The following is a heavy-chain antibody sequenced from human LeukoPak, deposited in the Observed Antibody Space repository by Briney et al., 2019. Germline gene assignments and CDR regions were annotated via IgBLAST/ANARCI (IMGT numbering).Heavy chain of an antibody. CDR1: GYTFTGYY. J-gene: IGHJ5*02. CDR2: INPNSGGT. CDR3: ARGKVVVVPASWFDP. Sequence: GASVKVSCKASGYTFTGYYMHWVRQAPGQGLEWMGWINPNSGGTNYAQKFQGRVTMTRDTSISTAYMELSRLRSDDTAVYYCARGKVVVVPASWFDPWGQGTLVTVSS. D-gene: IGHD2-2*01. V-gene: IGHV1-2*02.